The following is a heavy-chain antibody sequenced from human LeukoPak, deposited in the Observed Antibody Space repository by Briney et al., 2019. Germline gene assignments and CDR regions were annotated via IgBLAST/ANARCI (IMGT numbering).Heavy chain of an antibody. J-gene: IGHJ3*02. CDR3: AREPRYYYDSSGYYTYDHAFDI. Sequence: SGTLSLTCAVSGGSISSSNWWSWVRQPPGKGLEWIGEIYHSGSTNYNPSLKSRVTISVDKSKNQFSLKLSSVTAADTAVYYCAREPRYYYDSSGYYTYDHAFDIWGQGTMVTVSS. D-gene: IGHD3-22*01. CDR2: IYHSGST. CDR1: GGSISSSNW. V-gene: IGHV4-4*02.